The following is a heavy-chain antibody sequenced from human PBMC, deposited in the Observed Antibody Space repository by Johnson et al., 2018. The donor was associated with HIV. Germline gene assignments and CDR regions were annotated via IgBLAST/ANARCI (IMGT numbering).Heavy chain of an antibody. Sequence: QVQLVESGGGLVKPGGSLRPSCSASGFTFSDYYLSWIRQAPGKGLAWVSYISGGGITYYADPVKGRFTISRDNAKNSLYLQMNSLRAEDTAVYYCARDRSSSSHAFDIWGQGTMVTVSS. CDR1: GFTFSDYY. J-gene: IGHJ3*02. V-gene: IGHV3-11*01. CDR2: ISGGGIT. D-gene: IGHD6-6*01. CDR3: ARDRSSSSHAFDI.